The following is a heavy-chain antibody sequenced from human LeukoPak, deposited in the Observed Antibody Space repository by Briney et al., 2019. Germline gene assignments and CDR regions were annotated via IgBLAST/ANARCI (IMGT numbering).Heavy chain of an antibody. CDR1: GGSFSGYY. CDR3: SRVPDITARPWGT. CDR2: ISHTGLT. D-gene: IGHD7-27*01. V-gene: IGHV4-34*01. Sequence: PSETLSLTCAVYGGSFSGYYWTLIRQTPGKGLEWIGEISHTGLTGSNPSLKSRVTIFSDSSNKQFSQRMTSVTAADTGVVYCSRVPDITARPWGTWGPGALVTVSS. J-gene: IGHJ5*02.